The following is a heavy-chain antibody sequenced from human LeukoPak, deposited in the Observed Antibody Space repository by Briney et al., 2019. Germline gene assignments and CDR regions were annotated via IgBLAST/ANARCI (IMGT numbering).Heavy chain of an antibody. CDR2: IIPILGIA. CDR3: ASYDRDYGDYVSIAFDI. Sequence: GASVKVSCKASGGTFSSYAISWVRQAPGQGLEWMGRIIPILGIANYAQKFQGRVTITADKSTSTAYMELSSLRSEDTAVYYCASYDRDYGDYVSIAFDIWGQGTMVTVSS. CDR1: GGTFSSYA. J-gene: IGHJ3*02. D-gene: IGHD4-17*01. V-gene: IGHV1-69*04.